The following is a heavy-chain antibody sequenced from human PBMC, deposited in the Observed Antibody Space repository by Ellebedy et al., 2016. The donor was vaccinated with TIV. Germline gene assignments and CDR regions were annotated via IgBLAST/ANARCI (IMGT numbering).Heavy chain of an antibody. Sequence: GESLKISCAASGFTFSSYAMNWVRQAPGKGLEWVSAILGSGVTTHYADSVKGRLSISRENSKNTLYLQMNSLRAEDTAVYYCAKSYGSGNYQEYFFDYWGQGTLVTVSS. V-gene: IGHV3-23*01. CDR3: AKSYGSGNYQEYFFDY. CDR2: ILGSGVTT. D-gene: IGHD3-10*01. CDR1: GFTFSSYA. J-gene: IGHJ4*02.